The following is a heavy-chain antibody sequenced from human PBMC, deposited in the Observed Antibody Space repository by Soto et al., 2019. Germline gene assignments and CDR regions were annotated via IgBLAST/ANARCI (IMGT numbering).Heavy chain of an antibody. D-gene: IGHD1-26*01. Sequence: GGSLRLSFAASGLTFSTYWMSWVRQAPGKGLEWVANINQDGSEKNYVDSVKGRFTISRDNAKNSLYLQMNSLRAEDKAVYYCARDRGAYAYWGQGTLVTVYS. CDR3: ARDRGAYAY. CDR2: INQDGSEK. V-gene: IGHV3-7*03. CDR1: GLTFSTYW. J-gene: IGHJ4*02.